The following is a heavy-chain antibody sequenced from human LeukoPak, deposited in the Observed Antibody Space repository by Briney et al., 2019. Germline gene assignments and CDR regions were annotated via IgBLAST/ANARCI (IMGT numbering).Heavy chain of an antibody. J-gene: IGHJ5*02. D-gene: IGHD3-22*01. V-gene: IGHV4-34*01. Sequence: PSETLSLTCTVYGGSFSGYYWSWIRQPPGKGLEWIGEINHSGSTNYNPSLKSRVTISVDTSKNQFSLKLSSVTAADTAVYYCARHSRYYYDSSGYYPNWFDPWGQGTLVTVSS. CDR3: ARHSRYYYDSSGYYPNWFDP. CDR1: GGSFSGYY. CDR2: INHSGST.